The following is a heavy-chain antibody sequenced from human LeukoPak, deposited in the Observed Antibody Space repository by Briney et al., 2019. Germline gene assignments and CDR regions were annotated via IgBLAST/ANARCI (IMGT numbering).Heavy chain of an antibody. CDR2: ISGSGGST. J-gene: IGHJ4*02. V-gene: IGHV3-23*01. Sequence: GGSLRLSCAASGFTYSSYAMSWVRQAPGKGLEWVAAISGSGGSTYYADSVKGRFTISRDNSKNSLYLQMSSLTAADTAVYYCAKDRSIGTYYTFDHWGQGTLVTVSS. D-gene: IGHD1-26*01. CDR1: GFTYSSYA. CDR3: AKDRSIGTYYTFDH.